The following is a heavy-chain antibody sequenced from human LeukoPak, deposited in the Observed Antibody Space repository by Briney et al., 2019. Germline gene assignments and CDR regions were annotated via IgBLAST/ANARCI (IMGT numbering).Heavy chain of an antibody. J-gene: IGHJ4*02. CDR1: GFTFSSYS. CDR3: ARGGCTTTRCPSETYDY. V-gene: IGHV3-21*01. CDR2: ISSSSSYI. Sequence: MTGGSLRLSCAASGFTFSSYSMNWVRQAPGKGLEWVSSISSSSSYIYYADSVKGRFTISRDNAKNSLYLQMNSLRAEDTAVYSCARGGCTTTRCPSETYDYWGQGTLVTVSS. D-gene: IGHD2-2*01.